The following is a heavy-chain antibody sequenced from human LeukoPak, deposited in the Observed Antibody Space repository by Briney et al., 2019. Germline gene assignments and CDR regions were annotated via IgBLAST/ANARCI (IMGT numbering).Heavy chain of an antibody. CDR3: AREQNYYDGSGYYRRGPFDH. CDR1: GFTVSSNY. D-gene: IGHD3-22*01. Sequence: PGGSLRLSCAASGFTVSSNYMSWVRQAPGKGLEWVSVIYSGGSTYYADSVKGRFTISRDNSKNTLYLQMNSLRAEDTAVYYCAREQNYYDGSGYYRRGPFDHWGQGTLVTVSS. V-gene: IGHV3-66*01. J-gene: IGHJ4*02. CDR2: IYSGGST.